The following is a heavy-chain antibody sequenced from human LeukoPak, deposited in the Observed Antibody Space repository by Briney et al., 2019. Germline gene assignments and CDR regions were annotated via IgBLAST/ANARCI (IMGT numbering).Heavy chain of an antibody. V-gene: IGHV4-61*02. CDR3: ARFIGDGYNFVDY. Sequence: SSETLSLTCTVSGGSISSGSYYWSWIRQPAGKGLEWIGRIYTSGSTNYNPSLKSRVTISVDTSKNQFSLKLSSVTAADTAVYYCARFIGDGYNFVDYWGQGTLVTVSS. D-gene: IGHD5-24*01. CDR1: GGSISSGSYY. CDR2: IYTSGST. J-gene: IGHJ4*02.